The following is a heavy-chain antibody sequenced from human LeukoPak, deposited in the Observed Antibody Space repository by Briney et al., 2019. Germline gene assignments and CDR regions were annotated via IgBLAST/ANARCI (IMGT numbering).Heavy chain of an antibody. V-gene: IGHV4-39*01. Sequence: SETLSLTCTVSGGSISSSSYYWGWIRQPPGKGLEWIGSIYYSGSTYYNPSLKSRVTISVDTSKNQFSLKLSSVTAADTAVYYCARPGIAAAWGYFDYWGQGTLVTVSS. D-gene: IGHD6-13*01. CDR3: ARPGIAAAWGYFDY. CDR1: GGSISSSSYY. CDR2: IYYSGST. J-gene: IGHJ4*02.